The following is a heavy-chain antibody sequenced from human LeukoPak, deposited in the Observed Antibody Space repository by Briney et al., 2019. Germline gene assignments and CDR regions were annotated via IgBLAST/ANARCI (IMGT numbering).Heavy chain of an antibody. D-gene: IGHD4-17*01. CDR3: ARVRGTYGDYGLLDY. CDR1: GGSISSGDYY. J-gene: IGHJ4*02. CDR2: IYYSGST. V-gene: IGHV4-30-4*01. Sequence: PSETLSLTCTVSGGSISSGDYYWSWIRQPPGQGLEWIGYIYYSGSTYYNPSLKSRVTISVDTSKNQFSLKLSSVTAADTAVYYCARVRGTYGDYGLLDYWGQGTLVTVSS.